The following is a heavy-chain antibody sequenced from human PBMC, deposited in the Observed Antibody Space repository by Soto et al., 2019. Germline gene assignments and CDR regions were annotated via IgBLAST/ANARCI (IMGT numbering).Heavy chain of an antibody. CDR1: GGSISSGDYY. J-gene: IGHJ5*02. CDR3: ARAHSGYCDGGSCYSWNWFDP. V-gene: IGHV4-30-4*01. Sequence: PSETLSLTCTVSGGSISSGDYYWSWIRQPPGKGLEWIGYIYYSGSTYYNPSLKSRVSISVDTSKNQFSLKLSSVTAADTAMYYCARAHSGYCDGGSCYSWNWFDPWGQGTLVTVS. D-gene: IGHD2-15*01. CDR2: IYYSGST.